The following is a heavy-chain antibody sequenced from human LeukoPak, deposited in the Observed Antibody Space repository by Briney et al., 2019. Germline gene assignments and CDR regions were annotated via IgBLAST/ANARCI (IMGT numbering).Heavy chain of an antibody. V-gene: IGHV4-59*01. CDR2: IYYSGST. Sequence: SETLSLTCTVSGGSISSYYWSWIRQPPGKGLEWIGYIYYSGSTNYNPSLKSRVTISVDTSKNQFSLKLSSVTAADTAVYYCARGQYDFWSGYSGDYYYYMDVWGKGTTVTVSS. CDR1: GGSISSYY. D-gene: IGHD3-3*01. CDR3: ARGQYDFWSGYSGDYYYYMDV. J-gene: IGHJ6*03.